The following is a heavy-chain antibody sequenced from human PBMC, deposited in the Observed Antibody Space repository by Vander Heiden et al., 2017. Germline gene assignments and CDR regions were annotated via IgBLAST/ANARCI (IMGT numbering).Heavy chain of an antibody. J-gene: IGHJ4*02. D-gene: IGHD5-18*01. Sequence: QVQLVESGGGLVKPGGSLRLSCAASGVNFYDFYMSWIRQAPGKGLEWVSYISGSGDTIYYADSVKGRFTISRDNAKNSVYLQMDSLGADDTAVYYCARDMGWLQLEGFDYWGQGNLVTVSS. CDR3: ARDMGWLQLEGFDY. V-gene: IGHV3-11*01. CDR1: GVNFYDFY. CDR2: ISGSGDTI.